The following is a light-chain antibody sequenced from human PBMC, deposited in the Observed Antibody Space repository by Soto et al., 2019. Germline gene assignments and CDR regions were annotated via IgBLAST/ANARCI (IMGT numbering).Light chain of an antibody. Sequence: QSALTQPPSASGSPGQSVTISCTGTSSDVGGYNYVSWYQQHPGNAPNLMIYEVSKRPSGVPDRFSGYKSGNTAYLTVSGLQAEDEADYYCNSYAGINNWVFGGGTKLTVL. J-gene: IGLJ3*02. V-gene: IGLV2-8*01. CDR1: SSDVGGYNY. CDR2: EVS. CDR3: NSYAGINNWV.